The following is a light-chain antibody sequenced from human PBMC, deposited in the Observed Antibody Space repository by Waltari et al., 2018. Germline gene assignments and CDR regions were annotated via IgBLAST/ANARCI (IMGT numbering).Light chain of an antibody. CDR3: GSYAGRNIWV. CDR2: DVM. J-gene: IGLJ3*02. Sequence: YEQHPGKAPELVVDDVMSRPSWVSHLCSGSKSGNTGALTIAGLQAKDGADYYCGSYAGRNIWVFGGGTKLTVL. V-gene: IGLV2-23*02.